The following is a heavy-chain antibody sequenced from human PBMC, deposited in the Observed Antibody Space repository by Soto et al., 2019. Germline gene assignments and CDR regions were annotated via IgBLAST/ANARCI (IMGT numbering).Heavy chain of an antibody. V-gene: IGHV4-39*01. D-gene: IGHD6-19*01. Sequence: SENPSLTCTGSGGFLSRSRYHWGWVRQAPGKGLEWIGGIYYSGSTYYNPSLKSRVTISVDTSKNQFSLKLSSVTAADTAVYYCARLVAVAGIYYYGMDVWGQGTTVTVSS. CDR1: GGFLSRSRYH. CDR3: ARLVAVAGIYYYGMDV. J-gene: IGHJ6*02. CDR2: IYYSGST.